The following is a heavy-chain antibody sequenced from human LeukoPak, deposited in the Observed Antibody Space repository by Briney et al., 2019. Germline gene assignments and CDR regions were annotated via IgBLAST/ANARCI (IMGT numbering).Heavy chain of an antibody. V-gene: IGHV4-34*01. J-gene: IGHJ4*02. CDR2: INHSGST. CDR1: GGSFSGYY. Sequence: SETLSLTCAVYGGSFSGYYWSWIRQPPGKGLEWIGEINHSGSTNYNPSLKSRVTISVDTSKNQFSLKLSSVTAADTAVYYCARDSIYGSGSHFNWGQGTLVTVSS. CDR3: ARDSIYGSGSHFN. D-gene: IGHD3-10*01.